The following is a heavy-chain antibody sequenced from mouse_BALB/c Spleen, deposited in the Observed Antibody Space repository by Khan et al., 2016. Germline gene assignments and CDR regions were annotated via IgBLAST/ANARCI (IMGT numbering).Heavy chain of an antibody. J-gene: IGHJ3*01. Sequence: QVQLQQPGAELMKPVSSADISCKATRYTFSSYRTERVTQRPRHGLQWIGEILPGSGSTNYNEKFKGKATFTADTSYNTAYMQLSSLTSEDSPVYYCARGGTVARFAYWGQGTLVTVSA. CDR3: ARGGTVARFAY. CDR2: ILPGSGST. CDR1: RYTFSSYR. D-gene: IGHD1-1*01. V-gene: IGHV1-9*01.